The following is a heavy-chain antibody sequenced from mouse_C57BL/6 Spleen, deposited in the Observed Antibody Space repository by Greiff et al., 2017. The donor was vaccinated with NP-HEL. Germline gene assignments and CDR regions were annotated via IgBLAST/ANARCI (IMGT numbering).Heavy chain of an antibody. J-gene: IGHJ3*01. CDR3: TAYGNSFAY. CDR2: IDPENGDT. CDR1: GFNIKDDY. D-gene: IGHD2-1*01. V-gene: IGHV14-4*01. Sequence: VQLQQSGVELVRPGASVKLSCTASGFNIKDDYMHWVKQRPEQGLEWIGWIDPENGDTEYASKFQGKATITADTSSNTAYLQLSSLTSEDTAVYYCTAYGNSFAYWGQGTLVTVSA.